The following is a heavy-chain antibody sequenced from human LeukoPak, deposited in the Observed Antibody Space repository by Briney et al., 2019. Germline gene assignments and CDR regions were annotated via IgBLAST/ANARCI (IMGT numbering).Heavy chain of an antibody. D-gene: IGHD2-2*01. CDR1: GYTFTSYG. J-gene: IGHJ4*02. V-gene: IGHV1-2*02. Sequence: ASVKVSCKASGYTFTSYGISWVRQAPGQGLEWMGWINPNSGGTNYAQKFQGRVTMTRDTSISTAYMELSRLRSDDTAVYYCAREGPSKDIVVVPAASIPPDYWGQGTLFTVSS. CDR3: AREGPSKDIVVVPAASIPPDY. CDR2: INPNSGGT.